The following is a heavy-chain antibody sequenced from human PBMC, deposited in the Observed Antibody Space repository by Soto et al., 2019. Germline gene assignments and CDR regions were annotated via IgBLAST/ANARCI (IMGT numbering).Heavy chain of an antibody. CDR2: ISGSGGSS. V-gene: IGHV3-23*01. Sequence: EVQLLESGGGLIQPGGSLRLSCSASGFSFNSYATMWVRQAPGKGLEWVSVISGSGGSSYFADSAKGRFTISRDNSKNMLYLEMNSLRAEDTARYFCAKGSIEYSASVDYWGQGTLVIVSS. D-gene: IGHD5-12*01. CDR3: AKGSIEYSASVDY. J-gene: IGHJ4*02. CDR1: GFSFNSYA.